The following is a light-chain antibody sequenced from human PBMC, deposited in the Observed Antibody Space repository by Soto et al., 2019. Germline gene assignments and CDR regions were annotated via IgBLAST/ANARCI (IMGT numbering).Light chain of an antibody. CDR1: QSVSSY. Sequence: EIVMTQSPATLSVSPGERATLSCRASQSVSSYLAWYQQKPGQAPRLLIYDASNRATGIPARFSGSGSGTDFTLTISSLEPEDFAVYYCQQRVNWPPTFGGGTKV. CDR2: DAS. CDR3: QQRVNWPPT. V-gene: IGKV3-11*01. J-gene: IGKJ4*01.